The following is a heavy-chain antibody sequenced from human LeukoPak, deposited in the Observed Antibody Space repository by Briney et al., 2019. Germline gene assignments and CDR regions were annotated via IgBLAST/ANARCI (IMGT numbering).Heavy chain of an antibody. D-gene: IGHD4-23*01. J-gene: IGHJ2*01. Sequence: PAETLSLTCTVSGGPISSYYWSWSRQPPGKGLEWIGYNSVSTNYNPSHKSQVTISVDTSKNQFSLKLRSVTAAATAVYYCATTTVVTRYWYFDLWGRGTLVNVSS. CDR2: NSVST. CDR1: GGPISSYY. CDR3: ATTTVVTRYWYFDL. V-gene: IGHV4-59*08.